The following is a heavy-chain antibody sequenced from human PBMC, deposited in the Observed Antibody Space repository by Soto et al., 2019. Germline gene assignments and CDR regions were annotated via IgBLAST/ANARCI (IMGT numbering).Heavy chain of an antibody. J-gene: IGHJ4*02. V-gene: IGHV4-59*01. D-gene: IGHD6-13*01. CDR2: IYYSGST. CDR1: GASISSYY. CDR3: ARMGHDYSSSLNY. Sequence: SETLSLTCTVSGASISSYYWSWVRQPPGKGLEWIGYIYYSGSTNYNPSLKSRVTISVDTSKNQFSLKLSSVTAADTAVYYCARMGHDYSSSLNYWGQGTLVTVSS.